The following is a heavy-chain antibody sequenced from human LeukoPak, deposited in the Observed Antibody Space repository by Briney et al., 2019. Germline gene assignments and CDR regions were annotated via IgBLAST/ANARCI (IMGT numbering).Heavy chain of an antibody. CDR3: ARWTLGYCSSTSCYAGHYYYMDV. Sequence: GASVKVSCKASGYTFTSYGISWVRQAPGQGLEWMGWISAYNGNTNYAQKLQGRVTMTTDTSTSTAYMELRSLRSDDTAVYYCARWTLGYCSSTSCYAGHYYYMDVWGKGTTVTISS. V-gene: IGHV1-18*01. J-gene: IGHJ6*03. CDR1: GYTFTSYG. CDR2: ISAYNGNT. D-gene: IGHD2-2*01.